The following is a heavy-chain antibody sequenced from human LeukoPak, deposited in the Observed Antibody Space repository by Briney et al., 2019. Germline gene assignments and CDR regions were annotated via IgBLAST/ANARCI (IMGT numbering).Heavy chain of an antibody. CDR1: GFTFSDYY. V-gene: IGHV3-11*04. Sequence: GGSLRLSCAVSGFTFSDYYMSWVRQAPGKGLEWVSYISSSGSMLHYADSVEGRFTISRDNAKNSLYLQMSSLRVEDTAVYYCARELMVRGVRYYYGMDVWGQGTTVTVSS. CDR2: ISSSGSML. J-gene: IGHJ6*02. D-gene: IGHD3-10*01. CDR3: ARELMVRGVRYYYGMDV.